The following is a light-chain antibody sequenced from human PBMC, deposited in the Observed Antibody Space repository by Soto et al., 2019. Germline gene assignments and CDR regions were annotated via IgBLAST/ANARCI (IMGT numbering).Light chain of an antibody. Sequence: QSVLPQPPSVSGAPGQMVTISCTGSSSNIGAGYDVHWYQQLPGTAPKLLIYGNSNRPSGVPDRFSGSKSGTSASLAITGLQAEDEADYYCQSYDSSLSGSNVFGTGTKVTVL. CDR3: QSYDSSLSGSNV. J-gene: IGLJ1*01. V-gene: IGLV1-40*01. CDR1: SSNIGAGYD. CDR2: GNS.